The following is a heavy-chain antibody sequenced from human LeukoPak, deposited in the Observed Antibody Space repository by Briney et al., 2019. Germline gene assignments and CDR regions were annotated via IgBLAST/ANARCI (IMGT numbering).Heavy chain of an antibody. CDR1: GGSISSSSYY. CDR2: IYYSGST. J-gene: IGHJ2*01. D-gene: IGHD5-24*01. Sequence: KPSETLSLTCTVSGGSISSSSYYWGWIRQPPGKGLEWIGSIYYSGSTYYNPSLKSRVTISVDTSKNQFSLKLSSVTAADTAVYYCARGDGYNPGLYWSANWYFDLWGRGTLVTVSS. V-gene: IGHV4-39*07. CDR3: ARGDGYNPGLYWSANWYFDL.